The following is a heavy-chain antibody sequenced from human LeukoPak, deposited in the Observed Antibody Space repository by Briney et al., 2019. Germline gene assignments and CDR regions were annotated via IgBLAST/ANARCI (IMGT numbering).Heavy chain of an antibody. CDR2: IIPIFGIA. D-gene: IGHD6-19*01. Sequence: ASVKVSCKASGGTFSSYAISWVRQAPGQGLEWMGRIIPIFGIANYAQKLQGRVTITADKSTSTAYMELSSLRSEDTAVYYCARGGIAVAGGLYDYWGQGTLVTVSS. J-gene: IGHJ4*02. V-gene: IGHV1-69*04. CDR1: GGTFSSYA. CDR3: ARGGIAVAGGLYDY.